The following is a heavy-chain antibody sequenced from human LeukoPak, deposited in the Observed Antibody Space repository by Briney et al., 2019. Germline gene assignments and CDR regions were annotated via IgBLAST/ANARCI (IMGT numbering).Heavy chain of an antibody. V-gene: IGHV4-59*01. D-gene: IGHD2-2*01. CDR2: IYYSGRT. J-gene: IGHJ6*02. Sequence: SETLSLTCTVSDGSISSYYWSWIRQPPGKGLEWIGYIYYSGRTNYNPSLKSRVTISVDTSKSQFSLRLSSVTAADTAVYYCARGSSASQYGMDVWGQGTTVTVSS. CDR3: ARGSSASQYGMDV. CDR1: DGSISSYY.